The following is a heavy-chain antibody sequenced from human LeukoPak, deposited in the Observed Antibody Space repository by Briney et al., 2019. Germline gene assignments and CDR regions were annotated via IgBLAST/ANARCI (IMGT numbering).Heavy chain of an antibody. CDR2: ISSSISTI. D-gene: IGHD6-13*01. Sequence: GGSLRLSCAASGFTFSSYSMNWVRQAPGKGLEWVSYISSSISTIYYADSVKGRFTISRDNAKNSLYLQMNSLRAEDTAVYYCAREPGVAAAGQNWFDPWGQGTLVTVSS. CDR1: GFTFSSYS. J-gene: IGHJ5*02. V-gene: IGHV3-48*01. CDR3: AREPGVAAAGQNWFDP.